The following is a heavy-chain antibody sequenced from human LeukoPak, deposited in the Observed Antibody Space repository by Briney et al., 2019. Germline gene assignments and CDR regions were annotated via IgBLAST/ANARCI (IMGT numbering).Heavy chain of an antibody. CDR2: ISGSGGST. V-gene: IGHV3-23*01. CDR1: GFTFSSYA. D-gene: IGHD3-3*01. Sequence: GGSLRLSCAASGFTFSSYAMSWVRQAPGKGLEWVSAISGSGGSTYYADSVKGRFTISRDNSKNTLYLQMNSLRAEDTAVYYCAKDKIFGLYDFWSGYQDYWGQGTLVTVSS. CDR3: AKDKIFGLYDFWSGYQDY. J-gene: IGHJ4*02.